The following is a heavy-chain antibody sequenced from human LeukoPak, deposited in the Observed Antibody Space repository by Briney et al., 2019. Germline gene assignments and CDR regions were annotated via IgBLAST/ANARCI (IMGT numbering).Heavy chain of an antibody. CDR1: GGTFSSYA. V-gene: IGHV1-69*05. CDR2: IIPIFGTA. D-gene: IGHD3-3*01. J-gene: IGHJ6*03. Sequence: ASVKVSCKAPGGTFSSYAISWVRQAPGQGLEWMGRIIPIFGTANYAQKFQGRVTITTDESTSTAYMELSSLRSEDTAVYYCARGLSGHYYYYYMDVWGKGTTVTVSS. CDR3: ARGLSGHYYYYYMDV.